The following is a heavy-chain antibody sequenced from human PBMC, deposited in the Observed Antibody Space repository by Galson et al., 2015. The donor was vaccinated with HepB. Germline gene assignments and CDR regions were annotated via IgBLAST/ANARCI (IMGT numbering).Heavy chain of an antibody. V-gene: IGHV1-2*02. J-gene: IGHJ3*02. CDR2: INPTSGGT. D-gene: IGHD3-9*01. CDR3: AKERYEGAFDI. CDR1: GYTSTGYY. Sequence: SVKVSCKASGYTSTGYYMHWVRQAPGQGLEWMGWINPTSGGTNYAQKFQGRVTITRDTSMSTAYMELSRLRSDDTAAYYCAKERYEGAFDIWGQGTMVTVSS.